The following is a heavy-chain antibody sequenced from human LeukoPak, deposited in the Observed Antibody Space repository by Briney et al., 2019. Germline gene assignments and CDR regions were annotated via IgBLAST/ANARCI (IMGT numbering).Heavy chain of an antibody. D-gene: IGHD3-3*02. J-gene: IGHJ5*02. V-gene: IGHV4-39*07. Sequence: SETLSLTCTVSGGSISSSNYYWGWIRQPPGKGLEWIGSILYSGDTHYNPSFKSRATISADTSKNQFSLKLTSVTAADTAVYYCVRLTIFGVLTINWFDPWGQGTLVTVSS. CDR2: ILYSGDT. CDR1: GGSISSSNYY. CDR3: VRLTIFGVLTINWFDP.